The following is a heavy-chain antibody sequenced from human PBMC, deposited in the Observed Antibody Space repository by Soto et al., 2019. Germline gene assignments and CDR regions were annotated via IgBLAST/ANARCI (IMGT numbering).Heavy chain of an antibody. D-gene: IGHD6-25*01. J-gene: IGHJ6*02. CDR3: ARMGSQRYYYYGMDV. Sequence: EVQLVESGGGLVKPGGSLRLSCAASGFTFSSYSMNWVRQAPGKGLEWVSSISSSSSYIYYADSVKGRFTISRDNAKKSLYLQMNSLRAEDTAVYYCARMGSQRYYYYGMDVWGQGTPVTVSS. V-gene: IGHV3-21*01. CDR1: GFTFSSYS. CDR2: ISSSSSYI.